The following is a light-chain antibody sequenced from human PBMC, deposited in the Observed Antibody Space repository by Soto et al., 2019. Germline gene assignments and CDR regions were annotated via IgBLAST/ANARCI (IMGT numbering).Light chain of an antibody. J-gene: IGKJ1*01. CDR2: HDS. CDR1: QSMSSR. CDR3: QQYNSRRT. V-gene: IGKV1-5*01. Sequence: DIQMTQSPSTLFASAEDRVTITCRASQSMSSRLAWCQQKAGKAPKFVIYHDSSLESGVPSSFSGSGSGREFTLTISSLQPDDFGTYYCQQYNSRRTFGQGTKVHIK.